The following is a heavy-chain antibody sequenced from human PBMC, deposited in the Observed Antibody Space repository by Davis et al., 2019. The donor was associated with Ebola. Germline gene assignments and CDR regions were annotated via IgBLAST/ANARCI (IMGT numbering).Heavy chain of an antibody. CDR3: ARDSGQLTSPRDY. D-gene: IGHD6-13*01. V-gene: IGHV3-53*01. Sequence: GESLKISCAASGFIVSNNYMTWVRQAPGKGLEWVSLIYSGGTTSYADSVKGRFTISRDNAKNTLYLQMNSLRAEDTAVYYCARDSGQLTSPRDYWGQGTLVTVSS. CDR2: IYSGGTT. J-gene: IGHJ4*02. CDR1: GFIVSNNY.